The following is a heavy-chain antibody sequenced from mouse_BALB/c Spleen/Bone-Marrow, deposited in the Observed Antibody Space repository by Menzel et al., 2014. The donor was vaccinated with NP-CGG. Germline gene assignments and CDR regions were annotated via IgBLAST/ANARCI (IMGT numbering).Heavy chain of an antibody. Sequence: LQESGAELAKPGASVKMSCKASGYTFTSYWMHWVKQRPGQGLEWIGYINPSSGYNGYNQKFKDKATLTADKSSSTAYMRLSSLTSEDSAVYYCTGYYYGEGFAYWGQGTLVTVSA. V-gene: IGHV1-7*01. CDR3: TGYYYGEGFAY. J-gene: IGHJ3*01. D-gene: IGHD1-1*01. CDR2: INPSSGYN. CDR1: GYTFTSYW.